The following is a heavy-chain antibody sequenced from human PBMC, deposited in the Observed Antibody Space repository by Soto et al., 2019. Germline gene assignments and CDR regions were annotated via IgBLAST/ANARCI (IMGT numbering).Heavy chain of an antibody. V-gene: IGHV3-7*01. J-gene: IGHJ4*02. CDR1: GFTFSSYG. CDR2: IKQDGSEK. Sequence: EVQLVESGGGLVQPGGSLRLSCAASGFTFSSYGMSWVRQAPGKGLEGVANIKQDGSEKYYVDSVKGRFTISRDNAKNSLYLQMNSLRAEDTAVYYCARGRGCSTGCHNFDYWGQGTLVTVSS. CDR3: ARGRGCSTGCHNFDY. D-gene: IGHD2-2*01.